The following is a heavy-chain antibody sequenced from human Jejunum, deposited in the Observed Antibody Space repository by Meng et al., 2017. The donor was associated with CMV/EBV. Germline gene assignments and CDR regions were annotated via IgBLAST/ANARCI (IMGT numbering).Heavy chain of an antibody. J-gene: IGHJ4*02. CDR2: IYYGGSA. V-gene: IGHV4-39*01. Sequence: TLSRTCTVSSGSFSSNSYCWGWIRQPPGKGLEWIGTIYYGGSAYYNPSLRSRVTISVDTSKNQFSLKLTSVTAADTAVYYCVRRYLDWGRGTLVTVSS. D-gene: IGHD3-16*02. CDR1: SGSFSSNSYC. CDR3: VRRYLD.